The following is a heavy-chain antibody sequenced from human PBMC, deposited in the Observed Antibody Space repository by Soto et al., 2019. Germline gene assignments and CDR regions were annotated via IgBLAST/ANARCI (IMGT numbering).Heavy chain of an antibody. CDR1: GIPVSSNY. Sequence: GGSLRLSCVASGIPVSSNYMTWVRQAPGKGLEWVSVLHSGGDTYYANSVKGRFTISRHDSTNTLFLQMNSLTPEDTAVYYCARDGPYYYASRMDVWGQGTTVTVSS. CDR2: LHSGGDT. CDR3: ARDGPYYYASRMDV. D-gene: IGHD3-10*01. V-gene: IGHV3-53*04. J-gene: IGHJ6*02.